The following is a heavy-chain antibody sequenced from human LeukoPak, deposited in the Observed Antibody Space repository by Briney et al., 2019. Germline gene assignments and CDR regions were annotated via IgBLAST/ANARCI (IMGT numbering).Heavy chain of an antibody. J-gene: IGHJ3*01. V-gene: IGHV3-9*01. CDR2: ISWNTSNI. CDR1: GFTFDDYG. Sequence: GGSLRLSCAASGFTFDDYGMHWVRQAPGKGLEWVSGISWNTSNINYADSVKGRFTISRDNAKKSLYLQMNSLRAEDTALYYCAKTGYYESSGDAFDVWGQGTMATVSS. D-gene: IGHD3-22*01. CDR3: AKTGYYESSGDAFDV.